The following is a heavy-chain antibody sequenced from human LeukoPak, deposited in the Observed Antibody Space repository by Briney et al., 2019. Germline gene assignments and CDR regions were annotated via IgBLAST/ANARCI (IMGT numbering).Heavy chain of an antibody. CDR3: ARVVTIFGVVTLFDY. CDR1: GYTFTGYY. J-gene: IGHJ4*02. V-gene: IGHV1-2*06. Sequence: GASVKVSCKASGYTFTGYYMHWVRQAPGQGLEWMGRINPNSGGTNYAQKFQGRVTMTRDTSISTAYMELSRLRSDDTAVYYCARVVTIFGVVTLFDYWGQGTLVTVSS. D-gene: IGHD3-3*01. CDR2: INPNSGGT.